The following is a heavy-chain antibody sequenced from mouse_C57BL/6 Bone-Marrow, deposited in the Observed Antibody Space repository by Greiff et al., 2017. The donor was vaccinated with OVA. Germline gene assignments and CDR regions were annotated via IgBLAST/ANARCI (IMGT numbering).Heavy chain of an antibody. J-gene: IGHJ2*01. CDR3: ARDDYDDYFDY. CDR2: FHPNSGST. Sequence: QVQLKQPGAELVKPGASVKLSCKASGYTFTSYWMHWVKQRPGQGLEWIGMFHPNSGSTNYNEKFKSKATLTVDKSSSTAYMQLSSLTSEDSAVYYCARDDYDDYFDYWGQGTTLTVSS. D-gene: IGHD2-4*01. CDR1: GYTFTSYW. V-gene: IGHV1-64*01.